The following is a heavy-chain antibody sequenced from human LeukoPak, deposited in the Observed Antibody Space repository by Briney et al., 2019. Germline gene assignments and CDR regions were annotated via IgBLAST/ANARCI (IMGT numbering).Heavy chain of an antibody. Sequence: PSETLSLTCAVYGGSFSGYYWSWIRQPPGKELEWIGTVYYSGSTAYNPSLKSRVTISVDTSKNQFSLRVTSVTAADTAVYYCARRTHDGRSHHYFDYRGQGTLVTVSS. CDR2: VYYSGST. CDR1: GGSFSGYY. D-gene: IGHD2-15*01. CDR3: ARRTHDGRSHHYFDY. V-gene: IGHV4-34*01. J-gene: IGHJ4*02.